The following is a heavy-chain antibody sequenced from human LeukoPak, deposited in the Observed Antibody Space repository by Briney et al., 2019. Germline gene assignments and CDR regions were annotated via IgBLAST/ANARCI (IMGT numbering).Heavy chain of an antibody. J-gene: IGHJ4*02. Sequence: PSGTLSLTCAVSGGSVSSSNWWSWVRQPPGKGLEWIGEIYHSGSTDYNPSLKSRLSISVDTSKNQFSLKLSSVTAADTAVYYCARDSLLSYCSGGSCLHNFDYWGQGTLVTVSS. D-gene: IGHD2-15*01. CDR2: IYHSGST. CDR1: GGSVSSSNW. V-gene: IGHV4-4*02. CDR3: ARDSLLSYCSGGSCLHNFDY.